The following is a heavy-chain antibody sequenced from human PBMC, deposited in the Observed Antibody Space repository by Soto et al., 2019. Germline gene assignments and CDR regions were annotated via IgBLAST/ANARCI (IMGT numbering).Heavy chain of an antibody. CDR2: INPYNGNT. Sequence: ASVKVSCKASGYTFNTYGITWVRQAPGQGLEWMGWINPYNGNTKFAQKLQDRVTMTTATSTSTAYMELASLRSDDTAVYYCVRGCIAVTTHLCYWGQGTLVTVSS. CDR1: GYTFNTYG. J-gene: IGHJ4*02. CDR3: VRGCIAVTTHLCY. D-gene: IGHD4-17*01. V-gene: IGHV1-18*01.